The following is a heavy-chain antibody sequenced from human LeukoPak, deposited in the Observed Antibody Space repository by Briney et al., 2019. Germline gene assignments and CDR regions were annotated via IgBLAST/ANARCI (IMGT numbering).Heavy chain of an antibody. D-gene: IGHD7-27*01. V-gene: IGHV3-11*04. CDR1: GFPFSAYY. CDR2: ISGSGDTI. CDR3: ARGNWGPDY. Sequence: PGGSLRLSCAASGFPFSAYYMSWLRQTPGKGLEWISHISGSGDTIYYADSVKGRFTISRDNTKSSLYLQMNSLRAEDTAVYYCARGNWGPDYWGQGTLVTVSS. J-gene: IGHJ4*02.